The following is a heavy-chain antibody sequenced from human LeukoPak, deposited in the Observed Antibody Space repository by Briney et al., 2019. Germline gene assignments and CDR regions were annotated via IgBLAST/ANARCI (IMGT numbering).Heavy chain of an antibody. V-gene: IGHV3-23*01. CDR1: GFTFSTYA. D-gene: IGHD3-22*01. CDR2: ISGSGDRT. CDR3: AKDLAYDSTDYHVVFDC. Sequence: GGSLRLSCAASGFTFSTYAMSWVRQAPGKGLEWVSAISGSGDRTYHADSVKGRFTTSRDNSKNTLYLQMNSLRAEDTAIYYCAKDLAYDSTDYHVVFDCWGQGTLVTVSS. J-gene: IGHJ4*02.